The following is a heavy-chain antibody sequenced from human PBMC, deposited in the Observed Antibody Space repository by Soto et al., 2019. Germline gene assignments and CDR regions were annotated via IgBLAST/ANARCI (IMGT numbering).Heavy chain of an antibody. Sequence: QVQLVQSGNEVKKPGASVNVSCKASGYSFTRYGISWVRQAPGQGLEWMGWISGYNGKTKYAQKLQGRVSMTTDTSTSTAYMELWSLGSDDTAVYYCAREGDRPYYYYGMDVWGQGTTVTVSS. CDR2: ISGYNGKT. D-gene: IGHD3-16*01. V-gene: IGHV1-18*01. CDR1: GYSFTRYG. J-gene: IGHJ6*02. CDR3: AREGDRPYYYYGMDV.